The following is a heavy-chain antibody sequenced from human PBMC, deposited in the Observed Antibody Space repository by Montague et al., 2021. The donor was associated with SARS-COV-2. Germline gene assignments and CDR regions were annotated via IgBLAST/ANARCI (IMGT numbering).Heavy chain of an antibody. CDR1: GFTFSSYG. Sequence: SLRLSCAASGFTFSSYGMHWVRQAPGKGLEWVAVISYDGSNKYYADSVKGRFTISRDNSKNTLYLQMNSLRAEDTAVYYCAKGFYSVIVVVPAVMPWFDPWGQGTLVTVSS. CDR2: ISYDGSNK. D-gene: IGHD2-2*01. J-gene: IGHJ5*02. CDR3: AKGFYSVIVVVPAVMPWFDP. V-gene: IGHV3-30*18.